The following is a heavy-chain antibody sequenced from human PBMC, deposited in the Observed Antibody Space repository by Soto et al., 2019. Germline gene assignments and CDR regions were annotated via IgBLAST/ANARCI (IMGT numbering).Heavy chain of an antibody. V-gene: IGHV4-34*01. CDR1: GGSFICYY. CDR2: IGHSGGT. D-gene: IGHD3-16*01. CDR3: ARHGGYYFDY. Sequence: SETLSLTCAVYGGSFICYYWSWIRQPPGKGLEWIGEIGHSGGTIYNPSLESRVAISEDSSNNQFSLKLNSVTAADTAVYYCARHGGYYFDYWGQGAPVTVSS. J-gene: IGHJ4*02.